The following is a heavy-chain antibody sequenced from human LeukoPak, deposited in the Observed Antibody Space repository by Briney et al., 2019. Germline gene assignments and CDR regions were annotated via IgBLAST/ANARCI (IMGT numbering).Heavy chain of an antibody. J-gene: IGHJ4*02. V-gene: IGHV3-11*06. D-gene: IGHD4-17*01. Sequence: GGSLRLSCAASGFTFSDYYMSWIRQAPGKGLEWVSSISSSSSYIYYGDSVKGRFTISRDNAKNSLYLQMNSLRAEDTAVYYCARDGAVTNGRYFDYWGQGTLVTVSS. CDR3: ARDGAVTNGRYFDY. CDR2: ISSSSSYI. CDR1: GFTFSDYY.